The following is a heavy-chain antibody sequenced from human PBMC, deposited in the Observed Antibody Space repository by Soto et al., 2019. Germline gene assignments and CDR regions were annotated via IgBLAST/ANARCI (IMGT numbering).Heavy chain of an antibody. CDR2: IVPDGSRA. J-gene: IGHJ3*02. CDR1: GSTLSTYD. V-gene: IGHV3-30-3*01. CDR3: VRGPGHGASDI. Sequence: QVQLVESGGDVVQPGRSLRLSCTASGSTLSTYDILWVRQAPGRGLEWVAHIVPDGSRAYYADSVKGRFTISRDNARNPLCLQLGSLRAEDAAVYHCVRGPGHGASDIWCQGTLLTVSS.